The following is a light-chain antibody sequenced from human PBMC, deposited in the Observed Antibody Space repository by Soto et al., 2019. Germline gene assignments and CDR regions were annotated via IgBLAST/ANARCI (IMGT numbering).Light chain of an antibody. J-gene: IGKJ1*01. CDR3: QQYNSYWT. CDR1: QSISSW. Sequence: DIQMTQSPSTLSASVGDRVTITCRASQSISSWLAWYQQKRGKAPKLQISDASSLESGVPSRFSGSGSGTEFTLTISSLQPDDFATYYCQQYNSYWTFGQGTKVEIK. V-gene: IGKV1-5*01. CDR2: DAS.